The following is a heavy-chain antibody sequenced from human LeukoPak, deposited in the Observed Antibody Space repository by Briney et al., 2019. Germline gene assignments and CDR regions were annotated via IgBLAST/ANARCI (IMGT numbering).Heavy chain of an antibody. CDR2: KCDGSEK. J-gene: IGHJ3*02. CDR1: RIIF. D-gene: IGHD2-2*01. CDR3: AFVPAAIDAFDI. Sequence: GRSLRLSCAASRIIFNSGEGAGVGGRHKCDGSEKYYVDSVKGRFTISRDNAKNSLYLQMNSLRAEDTAVYYCAFVPAAIDAFDIWGQGTMVTVSS. V-gene: IGHV3-7*01.